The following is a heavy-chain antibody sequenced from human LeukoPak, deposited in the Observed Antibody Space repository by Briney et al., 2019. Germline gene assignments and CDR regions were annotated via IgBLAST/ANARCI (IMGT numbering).Heavy chain of an antibody. CDR1: GFTFSSYA. J-gene: IGHJ5*02. D-gene: IGHD3-10*01. V-gene: IGHV3-23*01. CDR2: ISGSGGST. CDR3: ARDQSRLLWFGEWFDP. Sequence: PGGSLRLSCAASGFTFSSYAMSWVRQAPGKGLEWVSAISGSGGSTYYADSVKGRFTISRDNAKNSLYLQMNSLRAEDTAVYYCARDQSRLLWFGEWFDPWGQGTLVTVSS.